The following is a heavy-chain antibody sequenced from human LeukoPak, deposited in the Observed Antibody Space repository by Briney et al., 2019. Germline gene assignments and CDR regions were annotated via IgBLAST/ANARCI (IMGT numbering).Heavy chain of an antibody. CDR1: GGSFRGYY. J-gene: IGHJ6*02. Sequence: SETLSLTCAVYGGSFRGYYWSWIRQPPGKGLEWIGEINHSGSTNYNPSLKSRVTISVDTSKNQFSLKLSSVTAADTAVYYCARVEDSSSWYDYYYYGMDVWGQGTTVTVSS. CDR3: ARVEDSSSWYDYYYYGMDV. CDR2: INHSGST. D-gene: IGHD6-13*01. V-gene: IGHV4-34*01.